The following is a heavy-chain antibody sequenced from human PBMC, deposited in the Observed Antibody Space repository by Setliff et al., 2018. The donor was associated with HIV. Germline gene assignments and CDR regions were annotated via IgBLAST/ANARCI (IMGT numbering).Heavy chain of an antibody. CDR2: FDPEDGPDDGQT. CDR1: GSSLTELS. D-gene: IGHD1-26*01. Sequence: GASVKVSCKVSGSSLTELSIHWVRQTPGKGLQWMGGFDPEDGPDDGQTIYARKFQGRVTMTEDTSTDTAYMVLARLTSEDTAVYFCATVGPTGAYFHDWGQGTLVT. J-gene: IGHJ4*02. CDR3: ATVGPTGAYFHD. V-gene: IGHV1-24*01.